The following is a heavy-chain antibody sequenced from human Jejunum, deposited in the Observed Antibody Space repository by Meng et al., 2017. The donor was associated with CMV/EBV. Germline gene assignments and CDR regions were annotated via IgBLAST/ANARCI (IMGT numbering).Heavy chain of an antibody. J-gene: IGHJ5*02. Sequence: SCAASGFSFDNYGMSWVRQSPGKGLEWVSGINWNGGSTTYADSVKGRFTISRDNAKNSLYLQMDNLRADDTAVYYCVREDIVVFDNWGQGTLVTVSS. D-gene: IGHD2-15*01. CDR3: VREDIVVFDN. CDR1: GFSFDNYG. CDR2: INWNGGST. V-gene: IGHV3-20*04.